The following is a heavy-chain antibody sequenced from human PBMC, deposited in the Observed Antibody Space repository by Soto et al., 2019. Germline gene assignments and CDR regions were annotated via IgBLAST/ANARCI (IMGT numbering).Heavy chain of an antibody. V-gene: IGHV4-30-2*01. Sequence: SETLSLTCAVSGGSISSGCYSWSWIRQPPGKGLEWIAYIYHSGSTDYNPSLKSRVTISVDTSKNQFSLKLSSVTAADTAVYYCARGYDYWGQGTLVTVSS. J-gene: IGHJ4*02. CDR2: IYHSGST. CDR1: GGSISSGCYS. CDR3: ARGYDY.